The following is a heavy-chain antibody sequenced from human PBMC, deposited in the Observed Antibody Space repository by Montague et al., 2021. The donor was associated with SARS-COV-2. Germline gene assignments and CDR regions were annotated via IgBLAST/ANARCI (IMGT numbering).Heavy chain of an antibody. V-gene: IGHV4-34*01. CDR2: INRSGST. CDR1: GGSFSGYC. Sequence: SETLSLTCAVYGGSFSGYCWSWIRQPPGKGLEWIGEINRSGSTNYNPSLKSRVTISVDTSKNQFSLKLSSVTAADTAVYYCARGRRILLWFGELLSGGDYYGMDVWGQGTTVTVSS. D-gene: IGHD3-10*01. J-gene: IGHJ6*02. CDR3: ARGRRILLWFGELLSGGDYYGMDV.